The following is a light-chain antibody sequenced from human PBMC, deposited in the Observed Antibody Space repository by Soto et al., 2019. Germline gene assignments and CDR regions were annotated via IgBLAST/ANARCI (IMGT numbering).Light chain of an antibody. CDR3: QQYDNLPF. V-gene: IGKV1-33*01. Sequence: DIQMTQSPSSLSASVGDRVTITSQASEDISNYLNWYQQKPGKAPKLLIYDASNLETGVPSRFSGSGSGTDFTFTISSLQPEDIATYYCQQYDNLPFFGGGTKVEI. CDR1: EDISNY. CDR2: DAS. J-gene: IGKJ4*01.